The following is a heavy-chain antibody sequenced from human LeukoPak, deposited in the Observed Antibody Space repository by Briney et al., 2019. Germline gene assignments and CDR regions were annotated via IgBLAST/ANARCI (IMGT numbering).Heavy chain of an antibody. V-gene: IGHV3-53*01. J-gene: IGHJ4*02. CDR2: LYSDGNT. CDR1: GFTVITND. CDR3: ARGVEPLAANTLAY. D-gene: IGHD1-14*01. Sequence: GGSLRLSCAASGFTVITNDMTWVRQAPGKGLGWDLVLYSDGNTKYADSVQGRFTISRDNSNDPLYLEMNSRSPYDTAVYCCARGVEPLAANTLAYWGQGTLVTVSS.